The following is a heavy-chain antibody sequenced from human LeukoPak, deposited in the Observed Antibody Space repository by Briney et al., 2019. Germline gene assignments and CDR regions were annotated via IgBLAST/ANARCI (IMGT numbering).Heavy chain of an antibody. Sequence: PGGSLRLSCAASGFPFSDFYMSWIRQAPGKGLEWVSYISSSATNIYYTDSVKGRFIISRDNAKSSLYLQMNNLRAEDTAVYYCARDRWGKFYFDYWGLRTLVTVSS. CDR1: GFPFSDFY. CDR3: ARDRWGKFYFDY. J-gene: IGHJ4*02. CDR2: ISSSATNI. D-gene: IGHD7-27*01. V-gene: IGHV3-11*01.